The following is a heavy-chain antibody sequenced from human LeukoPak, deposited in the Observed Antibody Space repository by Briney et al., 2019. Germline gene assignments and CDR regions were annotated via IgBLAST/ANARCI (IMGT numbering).Heavy chain of an antibody. CDR2: ISYDGSNK. CDR1: GFTFSSYG. Sequence: GGSLRLSCTASGFTFSSYGMHWVRQAPGKGLEWVSVISYDGSNKYYADSVKGRFTISRDNSKNTLYLQINILRAEDTAVYYCASRYYYESSGYHPPDYWGQGTLVTVSS. CDR3: ASRYYYESSGYHPPDY. D-gene: IGHD3-22*01. V-gene: IGHV3-30*05. J-gene: IGHJ4*02.